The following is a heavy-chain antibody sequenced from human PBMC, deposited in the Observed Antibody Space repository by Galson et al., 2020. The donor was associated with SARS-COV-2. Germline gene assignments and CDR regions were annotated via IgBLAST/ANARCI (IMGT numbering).Heavy chain of an antibody. Sequence: GGSLRLSCAASGFTFSHYGMHWVRQAPGKGLEWVAHIWYDGSNQYYTDSVKGRFIISRDNPKNTLYLQLNSLRAEDTALYSCARDGGAAAGTSPFADWGQGTLVTVSS. CDR3: ARDGGAAAGTSPFAD. V-gene: IGHV3-33*01. CDR2: IWYDGSNQ. CDR1: GFTFSHYG. D-gene: IGHD6-13*01. J-gene: IGHJ4*02.